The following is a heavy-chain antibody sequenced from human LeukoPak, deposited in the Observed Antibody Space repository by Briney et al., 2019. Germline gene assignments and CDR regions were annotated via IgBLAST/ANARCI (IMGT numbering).Heavy chain of an antibody. Sequence: ASVKVFCKASGYTFTRYDINWVRQATGQGLEWMGWMNPNSGNTGYAQKFQGRVTMTRNTSISTAYMELSSLRSEDTAVYYCARYYGGIAAAGKGSYYYYYYMDVWGKGTTVTVSS. CDR3: ARYYGGIAAAGKGSYYYYYYMDV. CDR1: GYTFTRYD. D-gene: IGHD6-13*01. V-gene: IGHV1-8*01. CDR2: MNPNSGNT. J-gene: IGHJ6*03.